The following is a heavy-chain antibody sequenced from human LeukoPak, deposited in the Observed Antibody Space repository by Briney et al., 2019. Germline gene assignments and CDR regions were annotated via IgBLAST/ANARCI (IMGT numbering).Heavy chain of an antibody. CDR2: ISYDGSNK. Sequence: GGSLRLSCAASGFTFSSYGMHWVRQAPGKGLEWVAVISYDGSNKYYADSVKGRFTISRDNSKNTLYLQMNSLRAEDTAVYYCAKAFANWYYFDYWGQGTLVTVSS. D-gene: IGHD2-8*01. CDR1: GFTFSSYG. V-gene: IGHV3-30*18. CDR3: AKAFANWYYFDY. J-gene: IGHJ4*02.